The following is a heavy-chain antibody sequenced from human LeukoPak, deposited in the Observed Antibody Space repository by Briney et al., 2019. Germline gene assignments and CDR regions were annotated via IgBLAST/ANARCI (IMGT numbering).Heavy chain of an antibody. J-gene: IGHJ4*02. V-gene: IGHV3-33*01. D-gene: IGHD2-2*03. CDR2: IWYDGSNK. CDR3: ARDGYCSSTSCAPGDY. CDR1: GFTFSSYG. Sequence: GRSLRLSCAASGFTFSSYGMHWVRQAPGKGLEWVAVIWYDGSNKYYADSVKGRFTISRDNSKNTLYLQMNSLRAEDTAVYYCARDGYCSSTSCAPGDYWGQGTLATVSS.